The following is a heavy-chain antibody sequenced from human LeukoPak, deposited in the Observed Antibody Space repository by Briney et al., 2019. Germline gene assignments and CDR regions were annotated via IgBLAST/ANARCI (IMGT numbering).Heavy chain of an antibody. D-gene: IGHD2-2*01. V-gene: IGHV3-48*04. Sequence: GGSLRLTCAASGFTFSSYSMNWVRQAPGKGLEWVSYISSSSSTIYYADSVKGRFTISRDNAKNSLYLQMNSLRAEDTAVYYCDLHCSSTSCYLYGMDVWGQGTTVTVSS. CDR3: DLHCSSTSCYLYGMDV. CDR2: ISSSSSTI. CDR1: GFTFSSYS. J-gene: IGHJ6*02.